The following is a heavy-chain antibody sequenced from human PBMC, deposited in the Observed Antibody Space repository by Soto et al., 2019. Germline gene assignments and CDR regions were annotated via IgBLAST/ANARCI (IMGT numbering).Heavy chain of an antibody. CDR1: GGSISSSNW. D-gene: IGHD3-16*02. V-gene: IGHV4-4*02. CDR2: IYHSGST. Sequence: SETLSLTCAVSGGSISSSNWWSWVRQPPGKGLEWIGEIYHSGSTNYNPSLKSRVTISVDKSKNQFSLKLSSVTAADTAVYYCASGYYDYVWGSYRDYGMDVWGQGTTVTVSS. CDR3: ASGYYDYVWGSYRDYGMDV. J-gene: IGHJ6*02.